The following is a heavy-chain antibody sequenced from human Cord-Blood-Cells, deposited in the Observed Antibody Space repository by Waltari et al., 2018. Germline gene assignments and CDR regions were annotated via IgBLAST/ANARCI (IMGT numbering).Heavy chain of an antibody. CDR1: GGTYSSHD. D-gene: IGHD3-3*01. J-gene: IGHJ4*02. V-gene: IGHV1-69*09. CDR2: IIPILCMA. Sequence: QVQLVQSGAEVKKPGSSVKVPCKASGGTYSSHDIRWVRQAPGQGVEWMGRIIPILCMANYAHKFQGRVTITADKSTSTAYMELSSLGSEDTAVYYFARDTGPYDFWSGYQGYWGQGTLVTVSS. CDR3: ARDTGPYDFWSGYQGY.